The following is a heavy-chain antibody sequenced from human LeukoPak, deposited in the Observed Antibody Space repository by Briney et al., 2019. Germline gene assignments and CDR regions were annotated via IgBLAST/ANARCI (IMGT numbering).Heavy chain of an antibody. V-gene: IGHV3-23*01. Sequence: GGSLRLSCAASGFTFSSYGMSWVRQAPGKGLEWVSAISGSGGSPYSADSVKGRFTISRDNFKNTLYLQMNSLRAEDTAVYYCSRALFSSSYYFLLGYWGQGTLVTVSS. CDR3: SRALFSSSYYFLLGY. D-gene: IGHD3-22*01. J-gene: IGHJ4*02. CDR1: GFTFSSYG. CDR2: ISGSGGSP.